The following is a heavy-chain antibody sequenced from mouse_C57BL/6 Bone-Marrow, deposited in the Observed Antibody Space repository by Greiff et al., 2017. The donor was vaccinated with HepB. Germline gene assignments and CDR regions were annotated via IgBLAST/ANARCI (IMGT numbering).Heavy chain of an antibody. CDR3: ARRKYWSRGYWYFDV. CDR1: GYAFSSSW. CDR2: IYPGDGDT. V-gene: IGHV1-82*01. J-gene: IGHJ1*03. D-gene: IGHD1-1*01. Sequence: QVQLQQSGPELVKPGASVKISCKASGYAFSSSWMNWVKQRPGKGLGWIGRIYPGDGDTNYNGKFKGKATLTADKSSSTAYMQLSSLTSEDSAVYFCARRKYWSRGYWYFDVWGTGTTVTVSS.